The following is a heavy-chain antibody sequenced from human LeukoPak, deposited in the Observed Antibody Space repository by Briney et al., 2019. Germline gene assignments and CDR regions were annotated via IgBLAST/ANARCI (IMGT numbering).Heavy chain of an antibody. CDR1: GGSIGTNY. Sequence: SETLSFTCSVSGGSIGTNYWSWIRQVPGKGLEWIGYSSYSGSSNYNPSLKSRVTISVDTSKTQFSLYLNSVTAADTAVYYCARSDTHHIHSSSWHFDYWGQGTLVTVSS. D-gene: IGHD6-13*01. V-gene: IGHV4-59*01. CDR2: SSYSGSS. CDR3: ARSDTHHIHSSSWHFDY. J-gene: IGHJ4*02.